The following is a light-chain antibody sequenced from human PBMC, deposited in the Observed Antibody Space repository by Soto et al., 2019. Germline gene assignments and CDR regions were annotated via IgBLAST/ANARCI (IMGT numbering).Light chain of an antibody. J-gene: IGLJ2*01. CDR3: NSYTRSSTVV. V-gene: IGLV2-14*01. CDR2: EVS. Sequence: QSALTQPASVSGSPGQSITISCTGTSSDIGGYNYVSWYQQHPGRAPKLMIYEVSNRPSGVSNRFAGSKSGHTASLTISGLQAEDEADYYCNSYTRSSTVVFGGGTKLTVL. CDR1: SSDIGGYNY.